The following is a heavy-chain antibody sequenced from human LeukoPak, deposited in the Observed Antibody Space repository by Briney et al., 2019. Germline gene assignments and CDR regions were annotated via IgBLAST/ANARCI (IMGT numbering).Heavy chain of an antibody. CDR2: INPNSGGT. D-gene: IGHD3-22*01. CDR1: GYTFTGYY. J-gene: IGHJ4*02. CDR3: ARLDYDSSGYYPEIDY. V-gene: IGHV1-2*02. Sequence: ASVKVSCKASGYTFTGYYMHWVRQAPGQGLEWMGWINPNSGGTNYAQKFQGRVTMTRDTSISTAYMELSRLRSDDTAVYYCARLDYDSSGYYPEIDYWGQGTLVTVSS.